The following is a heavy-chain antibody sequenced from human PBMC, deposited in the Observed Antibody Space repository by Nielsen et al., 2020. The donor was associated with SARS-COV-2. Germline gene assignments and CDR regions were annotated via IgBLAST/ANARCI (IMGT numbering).Heavy chain of an antibody. V-gene: IGHV4-38-2*02. D-gene: IGHD3-22*01. CDR1: GYSISSGYY. Sequence: SETLSLTCTVSGYSISSGYYWGWIRQPPGKGLEWIGSIYHSGSTHYNPSLKSRVTISVDTSKNQFSLKLSSVTAADTAVYYCARYGGFGSSGYYYYYYYYMDVWGKGTTVTVSS. CDR2: IYHSGST. CDR3: ARYGGFGSSGYYYYYYYYMDV. J-gene: IGHJ6*03.